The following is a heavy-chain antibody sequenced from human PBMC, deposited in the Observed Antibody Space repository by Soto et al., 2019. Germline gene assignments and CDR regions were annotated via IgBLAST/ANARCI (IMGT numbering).Heavy chain of an antibody. CDR3: ARDRSTSDF. CDR2: ISYNGAT. CDR1: GYTFSTYG. J-gene: IGHJ4*02. Sequence: QVQLVQSGAEMKKPGASVKVSCKTSGYTFSTYGVSWVRQAPGQGLEWMGCISYNGATDYAQKLQGRVTMTRDTSTRTAYMDLRSLTSDDTAVYYCARDRSTSDFWGQGTLVTVSS. D-gene: IGHD2-2*01. V-gene: IGHV1-18*01.